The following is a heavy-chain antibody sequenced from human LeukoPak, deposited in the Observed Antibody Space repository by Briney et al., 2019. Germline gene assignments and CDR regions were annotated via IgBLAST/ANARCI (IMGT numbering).Heavy chain of an antibody. V-gene: IGHV3-30*18. CDR2: ISYDGSNK. CDR3: AKDYSSGYYLDY. D-gene: IGHD3-22*01. Sequence: PGGSLRLSCAASGFTFSSYGMHGVRQAPGKGLEWVAVISYDGSNKYYADSVKGRFTISRDNSKNTLYLQMNSLRAEDTAVYYCAKDYSSGYYLDYWGQGTLVTVSS. J-gene: IGHJ4*02. CDR1: GFTFSSYG.